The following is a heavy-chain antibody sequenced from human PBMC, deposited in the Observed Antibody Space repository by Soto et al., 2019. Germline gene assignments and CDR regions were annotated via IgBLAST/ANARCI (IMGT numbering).Heavy chain of an antibody. D-gene: IGHD2-15*01. V-gene: IGHV4-31*03. CDR1: GGSISSGGYY. CDR2: IYYSGST. Sequence: QVQLQESGPGLVKPSQTLSLTCTVSGGSISSGGYYWSWIRQHPGKGLEWIGYIYYSGSTYYNPSLKSRVTISVDTSKNQFSLKLSSVTAADTAVYYCARNRAEYCSGGSCTWFDPWGQGTLVTVSS. CDR3: ARNRAEYCSGGSCTWFDP. J-gene: IGHJ5*02.